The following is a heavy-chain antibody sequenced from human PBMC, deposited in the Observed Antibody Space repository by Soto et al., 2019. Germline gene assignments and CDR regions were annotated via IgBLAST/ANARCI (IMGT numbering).Heavy chain of an antibody. CDR1: GVSISSGNYY. Sequence: QVQLQESGPGLVKPSQTLSLTCTVTGVSISSGNYYWSWIRQHPGKGLEWIGFLSYSGNTYYNPSLKSRVTISVDTAENQFSLELTSVTAAYTAVYYCAILGFCRGGGANCDWFDPWGQGTLVTVSS. CDR2: LSYSGNT. J-gene: IGHJ5*02. D-gene: IGHD2-15*01. V-gene: IGHV4-31*03. CDR3: AILGFCRGGGANCDWFDP.